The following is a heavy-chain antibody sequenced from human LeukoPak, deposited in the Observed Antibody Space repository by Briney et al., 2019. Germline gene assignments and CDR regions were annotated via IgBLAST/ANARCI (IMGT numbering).Heavy chain of an antibody. CDR3: ARIKGKYQLVPDY. CDR1: GGSISSSSYY. J-gene: IGHJ4*02. D-gene: IGHD2-2*01. V-gene: IGHV4-39*07. CDR2: IYYIGST. Sequence: PSETLSLTCTVSGGSISSSSYYWGWIRQPPGKGLEWIGSIYYIGSTNYNPSLKSRVTISVDTSKNQFSLILSSVTAADTAIYYCARIKGKYQLVPDYWGQGILVTVSS.